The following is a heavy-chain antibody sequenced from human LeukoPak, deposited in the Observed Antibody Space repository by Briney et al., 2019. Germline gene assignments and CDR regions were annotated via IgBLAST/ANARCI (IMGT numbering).Heavy chain of an antibody. CDR3: ARADAFDI. CDR1: GGSFSGYY. V-gene: IGHV4-34*01. Sequence: SETLSLTCAVYGGSFSGYYWSWIRQPPGKGLEWIGEINHSGSTNYNPSLKSRVTISVDTSKNQFSLKLSSVTAADTAVYYCARADAFDIWGQGTIATVSS. J-gene: IGHJ3*02. CDR2: INHSGST.